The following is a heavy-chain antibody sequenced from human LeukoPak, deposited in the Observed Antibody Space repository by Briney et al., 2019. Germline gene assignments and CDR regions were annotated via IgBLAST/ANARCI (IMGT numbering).Heavy chain of an antibody. V-gene: IGHV3-53*01. CDR3: ASDLYSSGWYITGY. Sequence: PGGSLRLSCAASGFTVSSNYMSWVRQAPGKGLEWVSVIYSGGSTYYVDSVKGRFTISRDNSKNTLYLQMNSLRAEDTAVYYCASDLYSSGWYITGYWGQGTLVTVSS. J-gene: IGHJ4*02. D-gene: IGHD6-19*01. CDR2: IYSGGST. CDR1: GFTVSSNY.